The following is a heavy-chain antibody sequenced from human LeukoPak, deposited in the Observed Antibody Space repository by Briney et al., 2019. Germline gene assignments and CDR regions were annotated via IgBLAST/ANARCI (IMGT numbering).Heavy chain of an antibody. CDR2: TYYRSTWYN. CDR1: GDSVPSNSGT. V-gene: IGHV6-1*01. D-gene: IGHD2-2*01. J-gene: IGHJ5*02. Sequence: SQSVSLTCAISGDSVPSNSGTWNWIRRSPSRGLEWLGRTYYRSTWYNDYAVSVRGRITANPDTYKNQFSLHLNPVTHEDTAVYYCARRLTQYDCFDPWGQGILVTVSS. CDR3: ARRLTQYDCFDP.